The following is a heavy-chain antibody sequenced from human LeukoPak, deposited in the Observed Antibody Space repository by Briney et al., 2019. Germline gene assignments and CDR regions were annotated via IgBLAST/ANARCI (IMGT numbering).Heavy chain of an antibody. D-gene: IGHD1-26*01. V-gene: IGHV3-74*01. Sequence: GGSLRLSCAASGFTFSSNWMHWVRQAPGKGLVWVSRINEDGSTTSYADSVKGRFTISRDNAKNTLYLQMNSLRAEDTAVYYCVRDLGGRSGHWGQGTLVTVSS. J-gene: IGHJ4*02. CDR3: VRDLGGRSGH. CDR2: INEDGSTT. CDR1: GFTFSSNW.